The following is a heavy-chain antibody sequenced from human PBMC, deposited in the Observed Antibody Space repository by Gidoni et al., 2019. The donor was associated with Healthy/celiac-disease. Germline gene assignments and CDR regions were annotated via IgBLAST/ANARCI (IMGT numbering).Heavy chain of an antibody. Sequence: QLQLQESGTGLVKPSETLSLTCPVSGGSISSSSYYWGWIRQPPGKGLEWIGRIYYSGSTYYTPSLKSRVTISVDTSKNQFSLKLSSVTAADTAVYYCARFQPGYSSGWLYWGQGTLVTVSS. CDR1: GGSISSSSYY. CDR3: ARFQPGYSSGWLY. D-gene: IGHD6-19*01. J-gene: IGHJ4*02. V-gene: IGHV4-39*01. CDR2: IYYSGST.